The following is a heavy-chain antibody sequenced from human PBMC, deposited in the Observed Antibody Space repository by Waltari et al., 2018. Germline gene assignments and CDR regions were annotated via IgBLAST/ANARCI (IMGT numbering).Heavy chain of an antibody. D-gene: IGHD3-3*01. CDR2: ISSSSSTI. CDR1: GFTFSSYS. CDR3: ARAGPRITIFGVVTYYFDY. Sequence: EVQLVESGGGLVQPGGSLRLSCAASGFTFSSYSMNWVRQAPGKGLEWVSYISSSSSTIYYADSVKGRFTIARDNAKNTLYLQMNSLRAEDTAVYYCARAGPRITIFGVVTYYFDYWGQGTLVTVSS. V-gene: IGHV3-48*04. J-gene: IGHJ4*02.